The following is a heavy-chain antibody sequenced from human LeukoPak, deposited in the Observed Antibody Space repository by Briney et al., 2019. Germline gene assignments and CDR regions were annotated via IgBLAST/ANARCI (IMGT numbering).Heavy chain of an antibody. CDR3: AGQWLVPYYFDY. Sequence: PSETLSLTCTVSGGSISSSSYYWGWIRQPPGKGLEWIGSIYYSGSTYYNPSLKSRVTISVDTSKNQFSLKLSSVTAADTAVYYCAGQWLVPYYFDYWGQGTLVTVSS. V-gene: IGHV4-39*01. J-gene: IGHJ4*02. D-gene: IGHD6-19*01. CDR1: GGSISSSSYY. CDR2: IYYSGST.